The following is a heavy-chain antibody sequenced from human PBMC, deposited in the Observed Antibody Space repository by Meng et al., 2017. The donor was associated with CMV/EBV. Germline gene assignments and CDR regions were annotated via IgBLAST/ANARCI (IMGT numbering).Heavy chain of an antibody. CDR3: ARGPYCSSTSCYPSWFDP. Sequence: SETLSLTCAVHGGSFSGYYWSWIRQPPGKGLEWIGEINHSGSTNYNPSLKSRVTISVDTSKNQFSLKLSSVTAADTAVYYCARGPYCSSTSCYPSWFDPWGQGTLVTVSS. J-gene: IGHJ5*02. V-gene: IGHV4-34*01. D-gene: IGHD2-2*01. CDR1: GGSFSGYY. CDR2: INHSGST.